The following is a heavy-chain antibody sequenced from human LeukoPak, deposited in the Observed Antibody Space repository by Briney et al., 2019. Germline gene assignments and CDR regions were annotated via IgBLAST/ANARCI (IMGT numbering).Heavy chain of an antibody. J-gene: IGHJ4*02. D-gene: IGHD4-17*01. Sequence: SETLSLTCTVSGGSISSYYWSWIRQPPGKGREWIGYIYYSGSTNYNPSLKSRDAISVDTSKNQFSLKLSSVTAADTAVYYCERVDYGDLYFDYCGAGTLGT. CDR1: GGSISSYY. V-gene: IGHV4-59*01. CDR3: ERVDYGDLYFDY. CDR2: IYYSGST.